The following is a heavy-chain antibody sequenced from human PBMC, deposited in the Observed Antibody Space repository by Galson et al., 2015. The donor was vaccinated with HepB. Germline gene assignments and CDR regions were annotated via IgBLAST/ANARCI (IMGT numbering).Heavy chain of an antibody. CDR1: GGTFSSYA. V-gene: IGHV1-69*06. J-gene: IGHJ4*02. Sequence: SEKVSCKASGGTFSSYAISWVRQAPGQGLEWMGGIIPIFGTANYAQKFQGRVTITADKSTSTAYMELSSLRSEDTAVYYCARGRYYYDSSGPTPFFFDYWGQGTLVTVSS. D-gene: IGHD3-22*01. CDR2: IIPIFGTA. CDR3: ARGRYYYDSSGPTPFFFDY.